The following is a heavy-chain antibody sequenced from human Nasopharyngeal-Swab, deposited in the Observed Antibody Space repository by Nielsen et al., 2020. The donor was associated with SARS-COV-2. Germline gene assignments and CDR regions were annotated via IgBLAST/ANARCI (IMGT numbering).Heavy chain of an antibody. Sequence: GESLKIPCAASGFTFSSYAMHWVRQAPGKGLEWVAVISYDGSNKYYADSVKGRFTISRDNSKNTLYLQMNRLRAEDTAVYYCAWGIAAAGLDYWGQGTLVTVSS. CDR3: AWGIAAAGLDY. D-gene: IGHD6-13*01. V-gene: IGHV3-30-3*01. CDR2: ISYDGSNK. CDR1: GFTFSSYA. J-gene: IGHJ4*02.